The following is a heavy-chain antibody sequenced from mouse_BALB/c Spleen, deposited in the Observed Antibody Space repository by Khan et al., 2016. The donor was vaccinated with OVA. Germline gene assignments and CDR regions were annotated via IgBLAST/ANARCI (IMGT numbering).Heavy chain of an antibody. D-gene: IGHD1-1*01. CDR3: ASTNYYGSGLYAMDY. J-gene: IGHJ4*01. CDR1: GYTFTSYW. V-gene: IGHV1S41*01. CDR2: VAPGSGST. Sequence: DLVKPGASVKLSCKASGYTFTSYWINWLKVRPEQGLEWIGRVAPGSGSTSYNEMFKAKTIRTIDTSSRKAYIQLSSLSAGSFAVYFCASTNYYGSGLYAMDYLVQESSGTVSS.